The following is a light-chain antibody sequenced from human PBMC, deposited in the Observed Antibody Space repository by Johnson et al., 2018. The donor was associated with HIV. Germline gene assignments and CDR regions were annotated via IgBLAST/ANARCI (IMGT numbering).Light chain of an antibody. CDR3: GTWDSSLSAGV. CDR1: SSNIGNNY. J-gene: IGLJ1*01. V-gene: IGLV1-51*02. Sequence: QSVLTQPPSVSAAPGQKVTISCSGSSSNIGNNYVSWYQQLPGTAPKLLIYENNKRPSGIPDRFSGSKSCTSSTLGITGLQSGDEADYYCGTWDSSLSAGVFGAGTNVTVL. CDR2: ENN.